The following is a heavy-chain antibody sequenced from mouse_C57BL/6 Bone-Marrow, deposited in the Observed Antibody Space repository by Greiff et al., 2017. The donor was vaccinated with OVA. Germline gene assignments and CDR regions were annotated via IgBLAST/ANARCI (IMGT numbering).Heavy chain of an antibody. J-gene: IGHJ3*01. D-gene: IGHD2-5*01. CDR2: INPNNGGT. Sequence: EVQLQQSGPELVKPGASVKIPCKASGYTFTDYNMDWVKQSHGKSLEWIGDINPNNGGTIYNQKFKGKATLTVDKSSSTAYMELRSLTSEDTAVYYCARSKHSNFGAYWGQGTLVTVSA. V-gene: IGHV1-18*01. CDR3: ARSKHSNFGAY. CDR1: GYTFTDYN.